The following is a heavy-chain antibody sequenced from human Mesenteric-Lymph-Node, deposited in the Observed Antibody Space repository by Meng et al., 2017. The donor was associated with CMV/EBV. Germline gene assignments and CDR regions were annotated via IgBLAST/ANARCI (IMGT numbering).Heavy chain of an antibody. CDR1: GDSISSSSYY. CDR2: IHYSGST. D-gene: IGHD6-19*01. CDR3: MRGGGIGVAGY. Sequence: SETLSLTCTVSGDSISSSSYYWGWIRQPPGKGLEWIGSIHYSGSTYYNPSLKSRVTISVDTSKNQFSLKVSSVTAADTAIYYCMRGGGIGVAGYWGQGTLVTVSS. V-gene: IGHV4-39*07. J-gene: IGHJ4*02.